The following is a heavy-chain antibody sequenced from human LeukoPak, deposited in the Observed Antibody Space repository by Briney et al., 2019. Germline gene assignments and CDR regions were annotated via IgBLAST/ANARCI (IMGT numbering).Heavy chain of an antibody. V-gene: IGHV3-48*03. CDR3: AKHSTIDSSGWYGDAFDI. Sequence: TGGSLRLSCAASGFTFSSYEMNWVRQAPGKGLEWVSYISSSGSTIYYADSVKGRFTISRDNAKNSLYLQMNSLRAEDTAVYYCAKHSTIDSSGWYGDAFDIWGQGTMVTVSS. D-gene: IGHD6-19*01. CDR2: ISSSGSTI. CDR1: GFTFSSYE. J-gene: IGHJ3*02.